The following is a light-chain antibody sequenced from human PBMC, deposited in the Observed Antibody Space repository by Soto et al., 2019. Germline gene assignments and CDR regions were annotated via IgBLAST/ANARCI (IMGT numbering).Light chain of an antibody. J-gene: IGLJ2*01. CDR3: VLYMTTGIQI. CDR1: SGSGSTNYY. V-gene: IGLV8-61*01. Sequence: QAVVTQEPSFSVSPGGTVTLTCGLSSGSGSTNYYPSWYQQTPGQAPRTLIYSTNTRSSGVPDRFSGSILGNKAALTIPGAQSDDESVYYCVLYMTTGIQIFGGGTKLTVL. CDR2: STN.